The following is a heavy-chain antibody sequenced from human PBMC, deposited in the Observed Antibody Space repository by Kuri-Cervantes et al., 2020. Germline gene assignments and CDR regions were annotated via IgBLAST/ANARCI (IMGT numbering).Heavy chain of an antibody. D-gene: IGHD2-15*01. J-gene: IGHJ6*02. V-gene: IGHV3-48*02. CDR1: GFTFSSYA. CDR2: ISSSSSTI. CDR3: ARDSPDLGYCSGGSCYDYYGMDV. Sequence: GASLKISCAASGFTFSSYAMHWVRQAPGKGLEWVSYISSSSSTIYYADSVKGRFTISRDNAKNSLYLQMNSLRDEDTAVYYCARDSPDLGYCSGGSCYDYYGMDVWGQGTTVTVSS.